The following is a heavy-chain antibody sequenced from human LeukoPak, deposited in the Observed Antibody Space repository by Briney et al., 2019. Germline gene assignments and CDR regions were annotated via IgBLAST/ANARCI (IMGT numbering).Heavy chain of an antibody. J-gene: IGHJ4*02. CDR1: GFIFSDYW. Sequence: GSLRLSCAASGFIFSDYWMHWIRQPPGKGPEWIASIYYSGSTYYNPSLKSRVTISVDTSKNQFSLKLSSVTAADTAVYYCARLLTGSTSWHIDYWGQGTLVTVSS. CDR2: IYYSGST. CDR3: ARLLTGSTSWHIDY. D-gene: IGHD2-2*01. V-gene: IGHV4-38-2*01.